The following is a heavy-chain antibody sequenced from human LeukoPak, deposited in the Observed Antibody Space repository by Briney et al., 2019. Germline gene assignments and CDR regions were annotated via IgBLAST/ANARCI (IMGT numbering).Heavy chain of an antibody. V-gene: IGHV3-23*01. J-gene: IGHJ4*02. CDR3: ARNYGDYVHYFDY. CDR2: ISGSGRNT. Sequence: GGSLRLSCSASGFNFSNHAMNWVRQAPGKGLEWISFISGSGRNTDYADSVKGRFTVSRDNPKNTLFLQMTSLRAEDTAVYYCARNYGDYVHYFDYWGQGTLVTVSS. CDR1: GFNFSNHA. D-gene: IGHD4-17*01.